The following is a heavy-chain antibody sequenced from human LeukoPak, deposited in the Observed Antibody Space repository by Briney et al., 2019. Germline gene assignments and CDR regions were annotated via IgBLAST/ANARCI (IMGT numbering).Heavy chain of an antibody. D-gene: IGHD4-11*01. CDR1: GGSISSSSYY. V-gene: IGHV4-39*07. Sequence: SETLSLTCTVSGGSISSSSYYWGWIRQPPGKGLEWIGEINHSGSTNYNPSLKSRVTISVDTSKNQFSLKLSSVTAADTAVYYCARDRDYHFDYWGQGTLVTVSS. J-gene: IGHJ4*02. CDR3: ARDRDYHFDY. CDR2: INHSGST.